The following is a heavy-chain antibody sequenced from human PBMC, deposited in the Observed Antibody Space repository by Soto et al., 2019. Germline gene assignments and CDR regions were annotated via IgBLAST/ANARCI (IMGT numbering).Heavy chain of an antibody. V-gene: IGHV3-23*01. J-gene: IGHJ4*02. Sequence: EVQLLESGGGLVRPGASLRLSCAASGFNFNKYAMSWVRQAPGEGLEWVSGISCCGGTASYADSVKGRFTIARDDAKNTLYLDMNSLRVEDTAEYYCVKDDGKEWLLPHLENWGRGTLVTVS. D-gene: IGHD6-19*01. CDR2: ISCCGGTA. CDR1: GFNFNKYA. CDR3: VKDDGKEWLLPHLEN.